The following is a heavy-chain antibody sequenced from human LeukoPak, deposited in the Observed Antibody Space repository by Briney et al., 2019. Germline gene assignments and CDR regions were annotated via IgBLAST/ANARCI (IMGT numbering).Heavy chain of an antibody. CDR1: GYTFTSYG. Sequence: ASAKVSCKASGYTFTSYGISWVRQAPGQGLEWMGWISAYNGNTNYAQKLQGRVTMTTDTSTSTAYMELRSLRSDDTAVYYCARADYGDYIDAFDIWGQGTMVTVSS. J-gene: IGHJ3*02. CDR2: ISAYNGNT. CDR3: ARADYGDYIDAFDI. D-gene: IGHD4-17*01. V-gene: IGHV1-18*01.